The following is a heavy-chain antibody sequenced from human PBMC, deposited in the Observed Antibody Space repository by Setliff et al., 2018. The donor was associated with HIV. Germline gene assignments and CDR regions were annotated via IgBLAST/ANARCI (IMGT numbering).Heavy chain of an antibody. CDR2: INYRGNT. CDR1: GGSISTSRYY. J-gene: IGHJ6*03. D-gene: IGHD3-10*01. Sequence: SSETLSLTCTVSGGSISTSRYYWSWIRQPPGKGLEWIGSINYRGNTYYNPSLKSRAAISVDTSKNQISLKLSSVTAADTAVYYCASLDGSESPYIYYYYMDVWGEGTAVTVSS. CDR3: ASLDGSESPYIYYYYMDV. V-gene: IGHV4-39*01.